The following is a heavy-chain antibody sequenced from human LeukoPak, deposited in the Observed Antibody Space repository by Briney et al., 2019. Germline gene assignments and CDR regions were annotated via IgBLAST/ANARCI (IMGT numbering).Heavy chain of an antibody. J-gene: IGHJ4*02. D-gene: IGHD5-18*01. CDR2: ISWNSGSI. CDR1: GFTFDDYA. CDR3: AKGVDTAMVTGEDYFDY. Sequence: PGGSLRLSCAASGFTFDDYAMHWVRQAPGKGLEWVSGISWNSGSIDYADSVKGRFTISRDNAKNSLYLQMNSLRAEDTALYYCAKGVDTAMVTGEDYFDYWGQGTLVTVSS. V-gene: IGHV3-9*01.